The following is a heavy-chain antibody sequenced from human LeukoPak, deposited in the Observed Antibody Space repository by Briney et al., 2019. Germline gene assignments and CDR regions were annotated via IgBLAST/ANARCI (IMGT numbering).Heavy chain of an antibody. CDR3: VRDRDSGYDSLYYYYYMDV. J-gene: IGHJ6*03. CDR2: IKQDGSEE. CDR1: GFTFNRYW. Sequence: GGSLRLSCVASGFTFNRYWMSWVRQAPGKGLEWVANIKQDGSEENYVDSVRGRFTISRDNAKNSLYLQVNGLRAEDSALYYCVRDRDSGYDSLYYYYYMDVWGRGTTVTVSS. V-gene: IGHV3-7*01. D-gene: IGHD5-12*01.